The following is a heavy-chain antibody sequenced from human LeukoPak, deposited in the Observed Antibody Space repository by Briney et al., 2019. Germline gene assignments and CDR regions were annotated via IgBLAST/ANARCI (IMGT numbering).Heavy chain of an antibody. J-gene: IGHJ5*02. CDR1: GYTFTGYY. D-gene: IGHD3-22*01. CDR2: INPNSGGT. CDR3: ARVDYYDSSGYYL. Sequence: ASVKVSCKASGYTFTGYYMHWVRQAPGQGLEWMGWINPNSGGTNYAQKFQGRVTMTRDTSISTAYMELSRLRSDDTAVYYCARVDYYDSSGYYLWGQGTLVTVSS. V-gene: IGHV1-2*02.